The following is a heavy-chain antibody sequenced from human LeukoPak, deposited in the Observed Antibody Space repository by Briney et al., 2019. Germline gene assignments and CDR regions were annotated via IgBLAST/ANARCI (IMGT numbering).Heavy chain of an antibody. CDR3: ASGGYSSFY. V-gene: IGHV3-7*03. CDR1: GFSFSSYW. Sequence: GGSLRLSCAASGFSFSSYWMNWVRQAPGKGLEWVANIKQDGSEKYYVDSVKGRFTISRDNAKNSLYLQMNSLRAEDTAVYYCASGGYSSFYWGQGTLVTVSS. CDR2: IKQDGSEK. J-gene: IGHJ4*02. D-gene: IGHD5-18*01.